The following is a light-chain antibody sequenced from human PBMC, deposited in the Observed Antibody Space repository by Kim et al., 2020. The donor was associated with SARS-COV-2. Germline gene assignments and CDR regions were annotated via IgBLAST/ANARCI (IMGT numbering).Light chain of an antibody. CDR1: SNDVGDHG. CDR3: SAWDSSLSAWV. V-gene: IGLV10-54*01. CDR2: RNN. J-gene: IGLJ3*02. Sequence: TGTLTGTGDSNDVGDHGAAWLLQQQGHPPKLRSYRNNNRPSGISERLSASRSGKTASLTITGRQPEDEADYYCSAWDSSLSAWVFGGGTKLTVL.